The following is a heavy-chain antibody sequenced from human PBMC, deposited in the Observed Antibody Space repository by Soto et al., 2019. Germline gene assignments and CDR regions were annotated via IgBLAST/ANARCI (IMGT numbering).Heavy chain of an antibody. D-gene: IGHD3-10*01. CDR1: GYTFTSYA. J-gene: IGHJ4*02. CDR3: ARAVLLWKRAPFDY. Sequence: ASVKVSCKASGYTFTSYAMHWVRQAPGQRLEWMGWINAGNGNTKYSQKFQGRVTITRDTSASTAYMELSSLRSEDTAVYYCARAVLLWKRAPFDYWGQGTLVTVSS. V-gene: IGHV1-3*01. CDR2: INAGNGNT.